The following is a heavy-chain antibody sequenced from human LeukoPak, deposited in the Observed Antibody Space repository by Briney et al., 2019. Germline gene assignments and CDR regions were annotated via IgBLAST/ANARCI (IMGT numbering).Heavy chain of an antibody. CDR1: EFTFSSNA. V-gene: IGHV3-23*01. J-gene: IGHJ4*02. CDR3: AKPPYYYDSSGYYPLDY. Sequence: PGGPLTLSCAASEFTFSSNAMNCVRQAIGKEMEWVSAISGSGGSTYYADSVKGRFTISRDNSKNTLYLQMNSLRAEDTAVYYCAKPPYYYDSSGYYPLDYWGQGTLVTVSS. D-gene: IGHD3-22*01. CDR2: ISGSGGST.